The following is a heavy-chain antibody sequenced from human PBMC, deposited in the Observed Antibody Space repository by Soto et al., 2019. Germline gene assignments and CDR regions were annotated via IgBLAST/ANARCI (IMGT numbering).Heavy chain of an antibody. CDR3: ARRRGVFLTGYYVVDY. D-gene: IGHD3-9*01. Sequence: EVQLVESGGGLVKPGGSLRLSCAASGFTFSSYSMNWVRQAPGKGLEWVSSISSSSSYIYYADSVKGRFTISRDNAKNSLYLQMNSLRAEDTAVYYCARRRGVFLTGYYVVDYWGQGTLVTVSS. CDR2: ISSSSSYI. V-gene: IGHV3-21*01. J-gene: IGHJ4*02. CDR1: GFTFSSYS.